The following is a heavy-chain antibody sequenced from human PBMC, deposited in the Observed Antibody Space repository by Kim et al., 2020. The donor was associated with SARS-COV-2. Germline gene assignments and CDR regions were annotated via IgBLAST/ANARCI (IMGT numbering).Heavy chain of an antibody. CDR3: ARGKVWGIAAAGMTQKFDT. CDR1: GGSFSGYY. Sequence: SETLSLTCAVYGGSFSGYYWSWIRQPPGKGLEWIGEINHSGSTNYNPSLKSRVTISVDTSKNQFSLKLSSVTAADTAVYYCARGKVWGIAAAGMTQKFDTWGNGTLGSVSS. CDR2: INHSGST. J-gene: IGHJ4*01. V-gene: IGHV4-34*01. D-gene: IGHD6-13*01.